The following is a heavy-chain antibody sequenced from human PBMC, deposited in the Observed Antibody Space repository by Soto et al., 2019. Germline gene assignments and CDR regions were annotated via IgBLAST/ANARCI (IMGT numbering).Heavy chain of an antibody. Sequence: QVQLVQSGAEVKKPGSSVKVSCKASGGTFSSYTISWVRQAPGQGLEWMGRIIPILGIANYAQKFQGRVTITADKSTSTAYMELSSLRSEDTAVYYCARAPRITMVRGVMPNNYFDYWGQGTLVTVSS. J-gene: IGHJ4*02. CDR2: IIPILGIA. V-gene: IGHV1-69*02. CDR3: ARAPRITMVRGVMPNNYFDY. CDR1: GGTFSSYT. D-gene: IGHD3-10*01.